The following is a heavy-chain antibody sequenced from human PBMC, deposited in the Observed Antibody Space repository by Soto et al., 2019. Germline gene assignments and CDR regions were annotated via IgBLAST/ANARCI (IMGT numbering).Heavy chain of an antibody. D-gene: IGHD6-13*01. CDR2: INWNSGSI. Sequence: SLRLSCAASGFTFDDYAIHLFRQFPLKGLEWVSGINWNSGSIGYGDSVKGRFAISRDNAKNSLHLQMNSLSAEDTAFYYCVKDESINWYSGHFRHWGQGTLVTVSS. CDR1: GFTFDDYA. CDR3: VKDESINWYSGHFRH. J-gene: IGHJ1*01. V-gene: IGHV3-9*01.